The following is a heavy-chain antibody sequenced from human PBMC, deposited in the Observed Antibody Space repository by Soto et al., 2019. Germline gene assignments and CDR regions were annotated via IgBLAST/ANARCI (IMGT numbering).Heavy chain of an antibody. Sequence: FLRLSWAASGFTVSSYGMHWVRQAPGKGLELVGVISDDGSNKYYSDSVKGRFTIARDNYKKTLYLQMNSLRAEDTAVYYCAREYYYDSSGDSPVQSYYYYGMDXWGQATMVPVS. V-gene: IGHV3-30*03. D-gene: IGHD3-22*01. CDR3: AREYYYDSSGDSPVQSYYYYGMDX. CDR2: ISDDGSNK. CDR1: GFTVSSYG. J-gene: IGHJ6*02.